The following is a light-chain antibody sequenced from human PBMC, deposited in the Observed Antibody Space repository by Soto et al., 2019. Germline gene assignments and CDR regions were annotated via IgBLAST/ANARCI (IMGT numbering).Light chain of an antibody. J-gene: IGKJ5*01. CDR2: LGA. V-gene: IGKV2-28*01. CDR1: QSLLHSNGYNS. CDR3: WQALQTLPIT. Sequence: DIVMTQSPLSLPVTPGEPAYISCRSSQSLLHSNGYNSLDWYLPTPGQYPQLLICLGANRASRVPKRIFGSRSDTEFTLITSRVQAEDVLVYYCWQALQTLPITFGGGTRLEIK.